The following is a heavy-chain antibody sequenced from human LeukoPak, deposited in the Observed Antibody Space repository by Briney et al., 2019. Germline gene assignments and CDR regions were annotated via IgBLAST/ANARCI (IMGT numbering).Heavy chain of an antibody. CDR3: ARENLSGSGSYYSVPGYYYYYGMDV. CDR2: INPKNGGT. D-gene: IGHD3-10*01. J-gene: IGHJ6*02. V-gene: IGHV1-2*02. Sequence: ASVKVSCKASGYTFTDYYIHWVRQAPGQGLEWMGWINPKNGGTNYAQKFQGRVTMTRDTSTSTVYMELSSLRSEDTAVYYCARENLSGSGSYYSVPGYYYYYGMDVWGQGTTVTVSS. CDR1: GYTFTDYY.